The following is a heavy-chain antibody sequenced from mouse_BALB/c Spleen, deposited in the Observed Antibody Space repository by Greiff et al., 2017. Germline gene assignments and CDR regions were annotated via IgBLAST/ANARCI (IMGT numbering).Heavy chain of an antibody. Sequence: EVKVVESGGGLVQPGGSRKLSCAASGFTFSSFGMHWVRQAPEKGLEWVAYISSGSSTIYYADTVKGRFTISRDNPKNTLFLQMTSLRSEDTAMYYCARDDYDRAYWGQGTLVTVSA. D-gene: IGHD2-4*01. CDR2: ISSGSSTI. CDR3: ARDDYDRAY. CDR1: GFTFSSFG. V-gene: IGHV5-17*02. J-gene: IGHJ3*01.